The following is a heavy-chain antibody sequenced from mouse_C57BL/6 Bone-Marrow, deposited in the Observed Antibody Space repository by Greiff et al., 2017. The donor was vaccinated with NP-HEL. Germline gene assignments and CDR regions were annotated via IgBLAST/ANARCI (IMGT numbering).Heavy chain of an antibody. V-gene: IGHV1-72*01. CDR2: IDPNGGGT. J-gene: IGHJ2*01. Sequence: QVQLQQPGAELVKPGASVKLSCKASGYTFTSYCMHWVKQRPGRGLEWIGSIDPNGGGTKYNEKFKSKATLTVDKPSSTPYMQLSSLTSEDSAVDYCARCHIATVVARYYFDYWGQGTTLTVYS. CDR1: GYTFTSYC. D-gene: IGHD1-1*01. CDR3: ARCHIATVVARYYFDY.